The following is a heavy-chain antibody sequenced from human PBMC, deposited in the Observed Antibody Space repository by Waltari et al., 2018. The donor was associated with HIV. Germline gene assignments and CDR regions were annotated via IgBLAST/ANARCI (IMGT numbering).Heavy chain of an antibody. V-gene: IGHV3-33*01. CDR2: IWFDGNHK. Sequence: QVQLVESGGGVVQPGRSLSLSWAASGFLYRIFGMHWVRQAPGKGLEWVAVIWFDGNHKYYSDSVKGRFTISRDNSKDTVDLQMNSLRTEDTGVYYCARGDIILMVYTIDYWGQGTLVSVSS. CDR3: ARGDIILMVYTIDY. D-gene: IGHD2-8*01. CDR1: GFLYRIFG. J-gene: IGHJ4*02.